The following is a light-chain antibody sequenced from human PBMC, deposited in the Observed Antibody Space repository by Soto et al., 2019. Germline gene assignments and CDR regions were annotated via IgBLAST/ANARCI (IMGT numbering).Light chain of an antibody. CDR2: GAS. J-gene: IGKJ1*01. V-gene: IGKV3-15*01. CDR3: QQYNKWPWA. CDR1: HRVSSSY. Sequence: EMVMTHSPATLSVSPGGRATLSCSASHRVSSSYLAWYQQKPGQAPRLLIYGASTRAAGIPARFSGSGSGTGFTLTISSLQSEDFAIYHCQQYNKWPWAFGQGTKVDIK.